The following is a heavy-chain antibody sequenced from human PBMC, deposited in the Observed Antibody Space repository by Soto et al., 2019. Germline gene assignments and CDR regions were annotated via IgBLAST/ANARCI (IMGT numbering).Heavy chain of an antibody. D-gene: IGHD6-19*01. CDR2: IHGEGAGS. V-gene: IGHV3-23*01. CDR3: VKDGVARNGNWDWFDP. J-gene: IGHJ5*02. Sequence: EVELLESGGGLVEPGGSVRLSCAASGFTFRNYAMSWVRQAPGKGLEWVSSIHGEGAGSFYADAVKGRFTVSRDDSKETLYLQMSGLRVDGTAVYYCVKDGVARNGNWDWFDPWGQGTLVTVAS. CDR1: GFTFRNYA.